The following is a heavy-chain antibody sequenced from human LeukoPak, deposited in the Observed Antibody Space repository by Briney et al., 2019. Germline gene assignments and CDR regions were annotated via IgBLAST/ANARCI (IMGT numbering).Heavy chain of an antibody. Sequence: GGSLRLSCAASGFTFSSYAMSWVRQAPGKGLEWVSSISSSSSYIYYADSVKGRFTISRDNAKNSLYLQMNSLRAEDTAVYYCARGSPFWTMIVVPELDYWGQGTLVTVSS. J-gene: IGHJ4*02. CDR3: ARGSPFWTMIVVPELDY. V-gene: IGHV3-21*01. CDR2: ISSSSSYI. D-gene: IGHD3-22*01. CDR1: GFTFSSYA.